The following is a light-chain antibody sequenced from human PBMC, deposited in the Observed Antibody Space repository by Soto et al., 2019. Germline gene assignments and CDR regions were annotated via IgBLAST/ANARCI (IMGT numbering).Light chain of an antibody. CDR1: QSVSSSY. CDR3: QQYGSPPWT. J-gene: IGKJ1*01. V-gene: IGKV3-20*01. Sequence: EIVLTQSPGTLSLSPGERVTLSCRASQSVSSSYLAWYQQKPGQAPRLLIYGASSRATGIPDRFSGSGSGTDFTLTINRLEPEDFAVYYCQQYGSPPWTFGQGTKVEIK. CDR2: GAS.